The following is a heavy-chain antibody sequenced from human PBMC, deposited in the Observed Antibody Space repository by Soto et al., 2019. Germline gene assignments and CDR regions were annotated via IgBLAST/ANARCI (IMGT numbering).Heavy chain of an antibody. CDR2: MSPNTGTI. J-gene: IGHJ3*02. CDR1: GYTFTSYD. V-gene: IGHV1-8*01. Sequence: GASVKVSCKASGYTFTSYDINWVRQATGQGPEWMGWMSPNTGTIAYAQKFQGRVTMTRNTSTSTAYMTLSSLRSEDTAVYYCARDRPGIKTYEAFDIWGQGTTVTVSS. CDR3: ARDRPGIKTYEAFDI. D-gene: IGHD1-20*01.